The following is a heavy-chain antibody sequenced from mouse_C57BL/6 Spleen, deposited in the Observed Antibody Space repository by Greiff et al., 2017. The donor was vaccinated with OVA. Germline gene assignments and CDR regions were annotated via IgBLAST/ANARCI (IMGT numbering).Heavy chain of an antibody. CDR1: GYTFTDYY. V-gene: IGHV1-26*01. CDR3: ARRGLTPYYAMDY. J-gene: IGHJ4*01. CDR2: INPNNGGT. Sequence: VQLQQSGPELVKPGASVKISCKASGYTFTDYYMNWVKQSHGKSLEWIGDINPNNGGTSYNQKFKGKATLTVDKSSSTAYMELNSLTSEDSAVYYCARRGLTPYYAMDYWGQGTSVTVSS.